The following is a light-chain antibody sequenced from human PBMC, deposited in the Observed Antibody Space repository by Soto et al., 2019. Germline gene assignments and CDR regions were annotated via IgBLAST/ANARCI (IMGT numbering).Light chain of an antibody. CDR1: TSDIGGYNY. Sequence: QSVLTQPPSASGSPGQSVAISCTGTTSDIGGYNYVSWYQQHPGKAPKLMIYEVNKRPSGVPDRFSGSKSGNTASLTVSGLQAEDEADYYCSSHGGNSPYVFGTGTKFTVL. CDR2: EVN. J-gene: IGLJ1*01. V-gene: IGLV2-8*01. CDR3: SSHGGNSPYV.